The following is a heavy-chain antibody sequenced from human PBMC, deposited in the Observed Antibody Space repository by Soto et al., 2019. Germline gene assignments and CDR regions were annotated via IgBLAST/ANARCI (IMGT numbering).Heavy chain of an antibody. CDR3: ARDLRGYSYGYYYYGMDV. D-gene: IGHD5-18*01. Sequence: SETLSLTCSVSGGSISSYYWSWIRQPPGKGLEWIGYIYYSGRTNYNPSLKSRVTISVDTSKNQFSLKLSSVTAADTAVYYCARDLRGYSYGYYYYGMDVWGQGTTVTVSS. V-gene: IGHV4-59*01. J-gene: IGHJ6*02. CDR1: GGSISSYY. CDR2: IYYSGRT.